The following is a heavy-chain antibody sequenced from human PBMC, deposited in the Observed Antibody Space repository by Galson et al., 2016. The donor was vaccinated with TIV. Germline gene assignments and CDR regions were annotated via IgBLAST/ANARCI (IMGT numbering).Heavy chain of an antibody. Sequence: PALVKPPQTLTLTCTFSGFSLTTNGVGVGWIRQPPGKALEWLGLIYWNDDKRYSPSLKSRVTITKDTSSNQVVLTMTNMDPVDTATYYGAQTAKILSGWFDSWGHGTLVTVSS. CDR2: IYWNDDK. CDR1: GFSLTTNGVG. D-gene: IGHD3-10*01. V-gene: IGHV2-5*01. J-gene: IGHJ5*01. CDR3: AQTAKILSGWFDS.